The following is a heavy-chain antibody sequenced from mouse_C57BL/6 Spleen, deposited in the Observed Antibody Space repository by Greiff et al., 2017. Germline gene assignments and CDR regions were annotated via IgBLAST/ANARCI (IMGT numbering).Heavy chain of an antibody. CDR3: ASNWSAY. CDR2: INPNNGGT. Sequence: EVQLQQSGPELVKPGASVKISCKASGYTFTDYYMNWVKQSHGKSLEWIGDINPNNGGTSYNQKFKGKATLTVDKSSSTAYMELRSLTSEDSAVYYCASNWSAYWGQGTLVTVSA. J-gene: IGHJ3*01. CDR1: GYTFTDYY. V-gene: IGHV1-26*01.